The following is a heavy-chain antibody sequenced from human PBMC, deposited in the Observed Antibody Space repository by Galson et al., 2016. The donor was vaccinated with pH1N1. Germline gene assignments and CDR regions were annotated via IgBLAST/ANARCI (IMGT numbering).Heavy chain of an antibody. Sequence: LSLTCTVSGGSISSGDYYWSWIRQPPGKGLEWIGYIYYSGSTYYDPSLKSRVTISVDTSKNQFSLKLSSVTAADTAVYYCARGLDGGYVGYFDLWGRGTLVTVSS. J-gene: IGHJ2*01. CDR2: IYYSGST. V-gene: IGHV4-30-4*01. CDR3: ARGLDGGYVGYFDL. CDR1: GGSISSGDYY. D-gene: IGHD5-12*01.